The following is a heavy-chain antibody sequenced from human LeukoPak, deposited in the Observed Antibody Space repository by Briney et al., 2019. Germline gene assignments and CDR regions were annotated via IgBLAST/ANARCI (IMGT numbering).Heavy chain of an antibody. Sequence: GGSLRLSCAASGFTFSSYWMSWVRQAPGKGLEWVANIKQDGSEKYYVDSVKGRFTISRDTAKNSLYLQMNSLRAEDTAVYYCAREPKSRYSYGLDYWGQGTLVTVSS. D-gene: IGHD5-18*01. V-gene: IGHV3-7*01. CDR3: AREPKSRYSYGLDY. J-gene: IGHJ4*02. CDR2: IKQDGSEK. CDR1: GFTFSSYW.